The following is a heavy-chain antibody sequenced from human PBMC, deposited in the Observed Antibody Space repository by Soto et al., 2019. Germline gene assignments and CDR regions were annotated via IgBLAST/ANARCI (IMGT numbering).Heavy chain of an antibody. CDR2: IFQSDLFQNGRT. J-gene: IGHJ4*02. D-gene: IGHD3-3*01. CDR1: GDSVSSPNL. V-gene: IGHV4-4*02. Sequence: PSETLTLTCAVSGDSVSSPNLWTGVRQPRGRGVEWTGDIFQSDLFQNGRTNYNPSLTSRADISVDQSKNLFSVRLYSVTAVDTAVYDCARASPCRFFEQWGRGALVTVSS. CDR3: ARASPCRFFEQ.